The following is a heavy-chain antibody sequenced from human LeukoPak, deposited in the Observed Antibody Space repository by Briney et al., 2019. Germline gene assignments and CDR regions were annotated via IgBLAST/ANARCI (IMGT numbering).Heavy chain of an antibody. V-gene: IGHV6-1*01. J-gene: IGHJ5*02. D-gene: IGHD6-13*01. CDR3: ARDPQYSRSWNWFDP. CDR2: TYYRSEWYH. Sequence: SQTLSLTCAISGDSVSSNTAAWNWIRQSPSRGLEWLGRTYYRSEWYHDYAVSVKSRINMNADTSKNQFSLHLNSVIREDTAVYYCARDPQYSRSWNWFDPWGQGTLVTVSS. CDR1: GDSVSSNTAA.